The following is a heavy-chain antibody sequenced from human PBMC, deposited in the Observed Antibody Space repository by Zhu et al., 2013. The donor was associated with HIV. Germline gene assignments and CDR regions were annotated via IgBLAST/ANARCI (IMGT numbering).Heavy chain of an antibody. V-gene: IGHV4-34*01. Sequence: QVQLQQWGAGLLKPSETLSLTCAVYGGSFSGYYWSWIRQPPGKGLEWIGEINHSGSTNYNPSLKSRVTISVDTSKNQFSLKLSSVTAADTAVYYCARAGSYHLTYYYYYYGMDVWGQGTTVTVSS. D-gene: IGHD1-26*01. J-gene: IGHJ6*02. CDR1: GGSFSGYY. CDR2: INHSGST. CDR3: ARAGSYHLTYYYYYYGMDV.